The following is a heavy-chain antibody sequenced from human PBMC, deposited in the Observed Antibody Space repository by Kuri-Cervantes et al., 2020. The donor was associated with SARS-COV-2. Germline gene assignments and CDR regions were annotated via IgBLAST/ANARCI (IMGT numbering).Heavy chain of an antibody. Sequence: SCPTLLKPTQTLTLTCNFSGFSLNTSGMCVSWIRQPPGKALEWLARIDWDDDKYYSTSLRTRLTISKDTSKNQVVLTMTNMDPVDTGTYYCVRIRAATVIADYWGQGTLVTVSS. J-gene: IGHJ4*02. CDR1: GFSLNTSGMC. CDR2: IDWDDDK. V-gene: IGHV2-70*11. CDR3: VRIRAATVIADY. D-gene: IGHD4-11*01.